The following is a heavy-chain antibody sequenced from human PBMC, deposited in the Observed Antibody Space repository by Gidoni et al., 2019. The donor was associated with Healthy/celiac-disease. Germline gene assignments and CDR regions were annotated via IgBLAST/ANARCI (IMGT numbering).Heavy chain of an antibody. CDR2: IYSGGST. D-gene: IGHD6-25*01. CDR3: ARDSLEAGPFHYFDY. J-gene: IGHJ4*02. Sequence: EVQLVESGGGLVQPGGSLRLSCAASGFTVSSNYMSWVRQAPGKGLEWVSVIYSGGSTYYADSVKGRFTISRDNSKNTLYLQMNSLRAEDTAVYYCARDSLEAGPFHYFDYWGQGTLVTVSS. CDR1: GFTVSSNY. V-gene: IGHV3-66*01.